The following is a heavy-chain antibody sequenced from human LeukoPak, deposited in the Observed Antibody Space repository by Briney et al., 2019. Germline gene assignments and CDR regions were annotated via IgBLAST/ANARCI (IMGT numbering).Heavy chain of an antibody. CDR1: GFTFSSYG. CDR3: VRSVVVIAATPRLDY. V-gene: IGHV3-30*04. D-gene: IGHD2-15*01. CDR2: ISYDGSNK. J-gene: IGHJ4*02. Sequence: GGSLRLSCAASGFTFSSYGMHWVRQAPGKGLEWVAVISYDGSNKYYADSVKGRFTISRDNSKNTLYLQMNSLRVEDTAVYYCVRSVVVIAATPRLDYWGQGTLVTVSS.